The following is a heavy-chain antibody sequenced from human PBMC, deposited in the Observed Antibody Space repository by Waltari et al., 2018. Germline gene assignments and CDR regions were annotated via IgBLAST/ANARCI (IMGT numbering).Heavy chain of an antibody. CDR2: MSSDGIYK. D-gene: IGHD2-15*01. V-gene: IGHV3-33*01. J-gene: IGHJ4*02. Sequence: QVQLVQSGGGVVQPGRSLRVSCAASGYTFSSTSMHWVRQAPGKGLDWVARMSSDGIYKYYGDSVKGRYTVSRDNSENTLYLQMNSLRAEDTAVYYCARGGGGHLDYWGQGTPVTVSS. CDR3: ARGGGGHLDY. CDR1: GYTFSSTS.